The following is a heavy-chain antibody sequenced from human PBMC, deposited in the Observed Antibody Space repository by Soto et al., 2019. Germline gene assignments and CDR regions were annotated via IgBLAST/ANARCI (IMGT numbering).Heavy chain of an antibody. CDR3: ARQKGYSSGGTVGYYCYGMDV. CDR1: GYSFTSYW. CDR2: IYPGDSDT. D-gene: IGHD6-19*01. J-gene: IGHJ6*02. Sequence: RGESLKISCKGSGYSFTSYWIGWVRQMPGKGLEWMGIIYPGDSDTRYSPSFQGQVTISADKSISTAYLQWSSLKASDTAMYYCARQKGYSSGGTVGYYCYGMDVCGQGTTVTVSS. V-gene: IGHV5-51*01.